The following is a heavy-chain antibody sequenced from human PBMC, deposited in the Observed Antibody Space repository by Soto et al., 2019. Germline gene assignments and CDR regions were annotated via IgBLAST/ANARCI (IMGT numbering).Heavy chain of an antibody. Sequence: QVQLVQSGAEVKKPGASVKVSCKASGYTFTSYAMHWVRQAPGQRLEWMGWINAGNGNTKYSQKFQGRVTITRDTSASTAYMELSSLRSEDTAVYYCARERFRRGVVVVPAAIGYWGQGTLVTVSS. V-gene: IGHV1-3*01. D-gene: IGHD2-2*01. CDR3: ARERFRRGVVVVPAAIGY. CDR2: INAGNGNT. J-gene: IGHJ4*02. CDR1: GYTFTSYA.